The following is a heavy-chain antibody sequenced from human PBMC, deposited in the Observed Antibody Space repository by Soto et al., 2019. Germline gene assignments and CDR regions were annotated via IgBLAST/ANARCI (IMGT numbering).Heavy chain of an antibody. CDR2: ISAYNGNT. V-gene: IGHV1-18*01. D-gene: IGHD1-20*01. Sequence: QVQLVQSGAEVKKPGASVKVSCKASGYTFTSYGISWVRQAPGQGLEWMGWISAYNGNTNYAQKRQGRVTMTTDTSTSTAYMELRSLRSDDTAVYYCARDHRITGTGNWFDPWGQGTLVTVSS. J-gene: IGHJ5*02. CDR1: GYTFTSYG. CDR3: ARDHRITGTGNWFDP.